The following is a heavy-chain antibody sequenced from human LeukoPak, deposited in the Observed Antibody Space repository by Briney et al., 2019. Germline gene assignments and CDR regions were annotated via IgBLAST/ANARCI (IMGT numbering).Heavy chain of an antibody. CDR1: GDSVSNSRYY. V-gene: IGHV4-39*07. D-gene: IGHD5-18*01. Sequence: PSETLSLTCTVSGDSVSNSRYYWGWIRQPPGKGLEWIGSIHYSGSTYYNPSLKSRITISVDTSKNQFSLNLTSVTAADTAVYYCARDSGYSYAYSLDYWGQGNLVAVSS. J-gene: IGHJ4*02. CDR2: IHYSGST. CDR3: ARDSGYSYAYSLDY.